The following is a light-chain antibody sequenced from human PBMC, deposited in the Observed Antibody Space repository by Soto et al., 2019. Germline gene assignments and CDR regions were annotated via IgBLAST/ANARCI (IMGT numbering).Light chain of an antibody. CDR3: QQYGSSRWT. V-gene: IGKV3-20*01. CDR2: GAY. CDR1: QSVSSSY. Sequence: EIVLTQSPGTLSLSPGERATLSCRASQSVSSSYLAWYQQKPGQAPRLLIYGAYSRATGIPDRFSGSGSGTDFTLTISRLEAEDFAVYYCQQYGSSRWTFGQGTKVDIK. J-gene: IGKJ1*01.